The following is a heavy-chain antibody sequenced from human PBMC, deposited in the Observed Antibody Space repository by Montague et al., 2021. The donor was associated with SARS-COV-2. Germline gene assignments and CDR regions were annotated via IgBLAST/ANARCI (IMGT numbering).Heavy chain of an antibody. D-gene: IGHD3-22*01. V-gene: IGHV3-74*01. J-gene: IGHJ6*02. CDR1: GFTLSSYW. CDR2: INSDGSST. Sequence: SLRLSCAASGFTLSSYWMHWVRQAPGKGLVWVSRINSDGSSTSYADSVKGRFTISRDNAKNTLYLQMNSLRAEDTAVYYCARVGYDSSGYYYVYCYYGMDVWGQGTTVTVSS. CDR3: ARVGYDSSGYYYVYCYYGMDV.